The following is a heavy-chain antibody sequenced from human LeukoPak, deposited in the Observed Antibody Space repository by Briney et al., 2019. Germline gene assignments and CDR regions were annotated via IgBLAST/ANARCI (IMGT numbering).Heavy chain of an antibody. D-gene: IGHD2-2*01. CDR3: ARDHCSSTSCYPNAAVDY. J-gene: IGHJ4*02. Sequence: GRSLRLSCAVSGFTFSSYAMHWVRQAPGKGLEWVAVISYDGSNNYYADSVKGRFTISRDNSKNTLYLQMNSLRAEDTALYYCARDHCSSTSCYPNAAVDYWGQGALVTVSS. CDR1: GFTFSSYA. V-gene: IGHV3-30-3*01. CDR2: ISYDGSNN.